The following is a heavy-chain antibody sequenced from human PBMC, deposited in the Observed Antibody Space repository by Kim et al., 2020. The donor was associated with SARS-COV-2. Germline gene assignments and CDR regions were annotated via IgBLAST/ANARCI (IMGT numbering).Heavy chain of an antibody. V-gene: IGHV3-23*01. CDR1: GFTFSSYA. D-gene: IGHD3-9*01. CDR2: ISGSGGST. J-gene: IGHJ4*02. CDR3: AKEGDDILTGYYLRFYFDY. Sequence: GGSLRLSCAASGFTFSSYAMSWVRQAPGKGLEWVSAISGSGGSTYYADSVKGRFTISRDNSKNTLYLQMNSLRAEDTAVYYCAKEGDDILTGYYLRFYFDYWGQGTLVTVSS.